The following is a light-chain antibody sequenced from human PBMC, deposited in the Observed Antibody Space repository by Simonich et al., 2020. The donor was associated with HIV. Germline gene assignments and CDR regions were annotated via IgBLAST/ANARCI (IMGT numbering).Light chain of an antibody. CDR1: SSNIGSNY. V-gene: IGLV1-47*01. CDR3: AAWDDNLSGVV. J-gene: IGLJ2*01. Sequence: QSVLTQPPSASGTPGQRVTISCSGSSSNIGSNYVYWYQQFPGRAPKLLIYGNNQRPSGVPDRFSGSKSGTSASLAISGLRSEDEADYYCAAWDDNLSGVVFGGGTKLTVL. CDR2: GNN.